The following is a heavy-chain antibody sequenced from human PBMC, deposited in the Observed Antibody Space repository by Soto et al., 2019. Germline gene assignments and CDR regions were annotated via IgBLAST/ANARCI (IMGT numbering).Heavy chain of an antibody. Sequence: DVQLLESGGDLVQPGGSLRLSCAASGVTFSSYAMSWVRQAPGKGLEWVSSVSAGGDMTYYSDSVKGRFTISRDNSNKALFLQMNSLRAEDTALYYCARGDRGGSGSPASYYYSGLDVWGQGTTVTVSS. CDR2: VSAGGDMT. CDR3: ARGDRGGSGSPASYYYSGLDV. V-gene: IGHV3-23*01. D-gene: IGHD3-10*01. J-gene: IGHJ6*02. CDR1: GVTFSSYA.